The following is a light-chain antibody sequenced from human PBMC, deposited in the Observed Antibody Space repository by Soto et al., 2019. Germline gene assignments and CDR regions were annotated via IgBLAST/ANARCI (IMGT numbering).Light chain of an antibody. CDR3: QQYNSYST. Sequence: DIQMTQSPSTLSSSLGDRVTITFRASQTISRWLAWYQQKPGKAPKLLIYDASSLESGVPSRFSGIGYGTEFSLTISSLQPDDFATYYCQQYNSYSTFGQGTKVDIK. J-gene: IGKJ1*01. CDR1: QTISRW. CDR2: DAS. V-gene: IGKV1-5*01.